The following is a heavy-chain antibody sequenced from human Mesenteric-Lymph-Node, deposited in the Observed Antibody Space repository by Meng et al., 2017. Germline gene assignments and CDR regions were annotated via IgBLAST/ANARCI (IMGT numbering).Heavy chain of an antibody. V-gene: IGHV4-59*01. J-gene: IGHJ4*02. Sequence: SETLSLTCTVSGASISSYYWSWIRQPPGRGLEWVGYMYYSGSTNYNPSLESRVTMSVDTSNNQFSLKLSSVTAADTAVYYCASRNIVGGLYFDSWGRGTLVTVSS. D-gene: IGHD1-26*01. CDR2: MYYSGST. CDR1: GASISSYY. CDR3: ASRNIVGGLYFDS.